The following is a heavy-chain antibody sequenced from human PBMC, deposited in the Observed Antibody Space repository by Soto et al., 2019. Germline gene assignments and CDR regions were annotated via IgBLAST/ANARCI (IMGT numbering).Heavy chain of an antibody. Sequence: GGSLRLSCAASGFTFSSYWMHWVRQAPGKGLVWVSRINSDGSSTSYADSVKGRFTISRDNAKNTLYLQMNSLRAEDTAVYYCASSMVRGVIIYWGQGTLVTVSS. V-gene: IGHV3-74*01. D-gene: IGHD3-10*01. J-gene: IGHJ4*02. CDR2: INSDGSST. CDR1: GFTFSSYW. CDR3: ASSMVRGVIIY.